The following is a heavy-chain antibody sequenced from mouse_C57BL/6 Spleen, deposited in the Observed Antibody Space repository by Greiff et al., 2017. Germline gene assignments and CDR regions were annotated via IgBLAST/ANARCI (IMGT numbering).Heavy chain of an antibody. CDR2: INYDGSST. Sequence: EVQLQESEGGLVQPGSSMKLSCTASGFTFSDYYMAWVRQVPEKGLEWVANINYDGSSTYYLDSLKSRFIISRDNAKNILYLQMSSLKSEDTATYYCAREGLYYYGSSYVGYFDVWGTGTTVTVSS. V-gene: IGHV5-16*01. CDR3: AREGLYYYGSSYVGYFDV. J-gene: IGHJ1*03. CDR1: GFTFSDYY. D-gene: IGHD1-1*01.